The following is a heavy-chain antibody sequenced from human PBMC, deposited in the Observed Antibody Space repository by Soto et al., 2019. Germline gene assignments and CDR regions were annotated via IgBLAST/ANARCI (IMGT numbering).Heavy chain of an antibody. D-gene: IGHD4-17*01. J-gene: IGHJ6*02. Sequence: QVQLVQSGTEVKKPGSSVNVSCKASGGTFGTSAINWVRQAPGQGLEWMGAIIPFFTTTDYAQKFQARVTITADESTSTADMELSSLTSEDTPVYYCAREGDYNFDYYSGMDVWGQGTTVIVSS. CDR1: GGTFGTSA. CDR2: IIPFFTTT. V-gene: IGHV1-69*01. CDR3: AREGDYNFDYYSGMDV.